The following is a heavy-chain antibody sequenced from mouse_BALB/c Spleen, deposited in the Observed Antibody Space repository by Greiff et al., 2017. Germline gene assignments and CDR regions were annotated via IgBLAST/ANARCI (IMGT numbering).Heavy chain of an antibody. Sequence: EVQLQQSGPGLVKPSQSLSLTCTVTGYSITSDYAWNWIRQFPGNQLEWMGYISYSGSTSYNPSLKSRISITRDTSKNKFFLQLNSVTTEDTATYCCASYYGGGAYWGQGTLVTVSA. CDR3: ASYYGGGAY. V-gene: IGHV3-2*02. CDR2: ISYSGST. D-gene: IGHD1-1*01. CDR1: GYSITSDYA. J-gene: IGHJ3*01.